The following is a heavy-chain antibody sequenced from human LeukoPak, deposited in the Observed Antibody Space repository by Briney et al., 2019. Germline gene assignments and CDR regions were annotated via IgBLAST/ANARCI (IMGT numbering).Heavy chain of an antibody. D-gene: IGHD2-15*01. Sequence: ASVEVSCKASGYTFTSYYMHWVRQAPGQGLEWMGIINPSGGSTSYAQKFQGRVTMTRDTSTSTVYMELSSLRSEDTAVYYCARLLGSCSGGSCSYYFDYWGQGTLVTVSS. CDR3: ARLLGSCSGGSCSYYFDY. CDR1: GYTFTSYY. CDR2: INPSGGST. J-gene: IGHJ4*02. V-gene: IGHV1-46*01.